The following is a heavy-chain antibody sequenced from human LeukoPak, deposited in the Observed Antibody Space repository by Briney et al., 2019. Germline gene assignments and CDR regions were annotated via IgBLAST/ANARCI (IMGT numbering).Heavy chain of an antibody. CDR3: VTYPESGSHEAGDY. CDR2: VDPEDGET. J-gene: IGHJ4*02. D-gene: IGHD1-26*01. Sequence: ASVKVSCKVSGYTFTDYYMHWVQQAPGKGLEWMGLVDPEDGETIYAEKSQGRVTITADTSTDTAYMELSSLRSEDTAVYYCVTYPESGSHEAGDYWGQGTLVTVSS. V-gene: IGHV1-69-2*01. CDR1: GYTFTDYY.